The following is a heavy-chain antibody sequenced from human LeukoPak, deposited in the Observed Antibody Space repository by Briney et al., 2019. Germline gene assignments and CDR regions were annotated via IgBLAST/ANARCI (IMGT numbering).Heavy chain of an antibody. Sequence: GGSLRLSCAASGFTSSSYVMSWVRQAPGKGLEWVSASSGSGSITYYADSVKGRFTISRDNSNNTLYLQMNSLRAEDTAVYYCAKELSSGYYDAFDIWGQGTMVTVSS. J-gene: IGHJ3*02. D-gene: IGHD3-22*01. CDR2: SSGSGSIT. CDR3: AKELSSGYYDAFDI. V-gene: IGHV3-23*01. CDR1: GFTSSSYV.